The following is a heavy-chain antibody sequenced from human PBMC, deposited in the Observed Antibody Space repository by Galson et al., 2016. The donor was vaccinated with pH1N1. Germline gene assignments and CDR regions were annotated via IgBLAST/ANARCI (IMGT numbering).Heavy chain of an antibody. CDR2: IGKNGGT. CDR1: GFTFSSHA. J-gene: IGHJ5*02. V-gene: IGHV3-23*01. Sequence: SLRLSCAASGFTFSSHAMSWVRQAPGKGLQWVSGIGKNGGTYYIDSVRGRFTISRDNSRNTLYLQMNSLRVEDTARYYCVKPDSDHSGDHWGQGTLVTVSS. D-gene: IGHD6-19*01. CDR3: VKPDSDHSGDH.